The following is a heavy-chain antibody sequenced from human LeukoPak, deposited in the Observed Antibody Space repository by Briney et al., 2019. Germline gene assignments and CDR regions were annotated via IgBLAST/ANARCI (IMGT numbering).Heavy chain of an antibody. V-gene: IGHV4-34*01. J-gene: IGHJ4*02. D-gene: IGHD6-6*01. CDR3: ASLHGRASMATLRRKDKYYFDY. Sequence: SETLSLTCAVYGGSFSGYYWSWIRQPPGKGLEWIGEINHSGSTNYNPSLKSRVTISVDTSKNQFSLKLTSVTAADTAVYYCASLHGRASMATLRRKDKYYFDYWGQGTLVTVSS. CDR1: GGSFSGYY. CDR2: INHSGST.